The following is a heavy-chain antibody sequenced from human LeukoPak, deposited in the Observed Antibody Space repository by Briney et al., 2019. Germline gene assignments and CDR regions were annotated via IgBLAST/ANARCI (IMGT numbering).Heavy chain of an antibody. Sequence: GASVKVSCKASGYTFIGYHIQWVRQAPGQGLEWMGWIDPSSGGTNYAQKFQGWVTKTRDTSINTAYMELSRLRSNDTAVYYCARALSVSMIRGIIIPYSFDHWGQGTLATVSS. CDR2: IDPSSGGT. D-gene: IGHD3-10*01. CDR1: GYTFIGYH. J-gene: IGHJ4*02. V-gene: IGHV1-2*04. CDR3: ARALSVSMIRGIIIPYSFDH.